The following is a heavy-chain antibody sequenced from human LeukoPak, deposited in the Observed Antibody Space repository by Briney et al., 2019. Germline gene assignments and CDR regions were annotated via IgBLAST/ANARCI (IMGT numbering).Heavy chain of an antibody. CDR1: GYTFTSYG. CDR3: ARWGFDGARIFGVVISYYFDY. Sequence: ASVKVSCKASGYTFTSYGISWVRQAPGQGLEWMGRISAYNGNTNYAQKLQGRVTMTTDTSTSTAYMELRSLRSDDTAVYYCARWGFDGARIFGVVISYYFDYWGQGTLVTVSS. J-gene: IGHJ4*02. CDR2: ISAYNGNT. D-gene: IGHD3-3*02. V-gene: IGHV1-18*01.